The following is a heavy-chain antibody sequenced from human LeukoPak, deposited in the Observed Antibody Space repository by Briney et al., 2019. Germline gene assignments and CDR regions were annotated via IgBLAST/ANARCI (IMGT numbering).Heavy chain of an antibody. D-gene: IGHD3-22*01. CDR2: IRYDGSNK. Sequence: GGSLRLSCAASGFTFSSYGMHWVRQAPGKGLEWVAFIRYDGSNKYYADSVKGRFTISRDNSKNTLYLQMNSLRAEDTAVYYCAKDVTMIVVGYGARHFDYWGQGTLVTVSS. CDR1: GFTFSSYG. J-gene: IGHJ4*02. V-gene: IGHV3-30*02. CDR3: AKDVTMIVVGYGARHFDY.